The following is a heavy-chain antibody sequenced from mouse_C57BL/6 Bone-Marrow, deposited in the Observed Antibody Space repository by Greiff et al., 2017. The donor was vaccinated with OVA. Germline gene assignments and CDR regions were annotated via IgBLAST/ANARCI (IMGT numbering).Heavy chain of an antibody. CDR1: GYTFTSYW. J-gene: IGHJ1*03. CDR2: IGPNSGGT. Sequence: QVQLQQPGAELVKPGASVKLSCKASGYTFTSYWMHWVKQRPGRGLEWIGRIGPNSGGTKYNEQFKSKATLTVDEPSSTAYMQLSSLTSEDSAVYYCARVYGYFDVWGTGTTVTVSS. CDR3: ARVYGYFDV. V-gene: IGHV1-72*01.